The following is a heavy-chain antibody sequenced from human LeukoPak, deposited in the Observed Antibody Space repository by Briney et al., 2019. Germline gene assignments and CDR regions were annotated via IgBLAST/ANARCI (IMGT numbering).Heavy chain of an antibody. CDR1: GFTFSSYD. CDR3: ASGGGYCSTTSCYVLYY. Sequence: GGSLRLACAASGFTFSSYDMSWVRQAPGKGLQWVSAVSSGGDTTYYADSVKGRFSISRDNSKNTLYLQMNSLSADDTAVYYCASGGGYCSTTSCYVLYYWGQGALVTVSS. V-gene: IGHV3-23*01. D-gene: IGHD2-2*01. CDR2: VSSGGDTT. J-gene: IGHJ4*02.